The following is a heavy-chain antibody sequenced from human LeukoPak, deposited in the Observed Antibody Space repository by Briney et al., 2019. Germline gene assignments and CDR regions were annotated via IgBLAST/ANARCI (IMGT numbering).Heavy chain of an antibody. J-gene: IGHJ4*02. CDR3: ARHYDWVSRFDY. Sequence: SETLSLTCTVSGGSISSYYWSWIRQPPGKGLEWIGYIYYSGSTNYNPSLKSRVTISVDTSKNQFSLKLSSVTAADTAVYYCARHYDWVSRFDYWGQGTLVTVSS. CDR2: IYYSGST. V-gene: IGHV4-59*08. CDR1: GGSISSYY. D-gene: IGHD3-16*01.